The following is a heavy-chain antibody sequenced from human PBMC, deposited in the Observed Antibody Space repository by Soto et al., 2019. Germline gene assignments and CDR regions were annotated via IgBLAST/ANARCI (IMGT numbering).Heavy chain of an antibody. D-gene: IGHD4-17*01. J-gene: IGHJ6*03. CDR3: TTAPYTVTTYYYYYMDV. V-gene: IGHV3-15*01. CDR1: GFTYSNAW. CDR2: IKSKTDGGTT. Sequence: GSLRLSCAASGFTYSNAWMSWVRQAPGKGLEWVGRIKSKTDGGTTDYAAPVKGRFTISRDDSKNTLYLQMNSLKTEDTAVYYCTTAPYTVTTYYYYYMDVWGKGTTVTVSS.